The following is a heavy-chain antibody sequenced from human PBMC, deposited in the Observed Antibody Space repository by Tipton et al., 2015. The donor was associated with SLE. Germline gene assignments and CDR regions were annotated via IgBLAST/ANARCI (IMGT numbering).Heavy chain of an antibody. J-gene: IGHJ4*02. CDR2: INHSGST. D-gene: IGHD1-14*01. Sequence: TLSLTCAVYGGSFSGYYWSWIRQPPGKGLEWIGEINHSGSTNYNPSLKSRVTISVDTSKNQFSLMLSSVTAADTAVYYCARGLNMHTGIDYWGQGTLVTVS. V-gene: IGHV4-34*01. CDR3: ARGLNMHTGIDY. CDR1: GGSFSGYY.